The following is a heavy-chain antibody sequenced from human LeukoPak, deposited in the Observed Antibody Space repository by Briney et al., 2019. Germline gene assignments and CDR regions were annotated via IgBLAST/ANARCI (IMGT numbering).Heavy chain of an antibody. CDR3: ARGQRMDV. V-gene: IGHV4-4*07. D-gene: IGHD5-24*01. Sequence: SETLSLTCAVSGGSITSYYWTWIRQPAGKGLEWIGRIYTSGNTNYNPSLKSRVTMSLDTSKNQLSLKLSSVTAADTAVCYCARGQRMDVWGQGTTVTVSS. CDR1: GGSITSYY. J-gene: IGHJ6*02. CDR2: IYTSGNT.